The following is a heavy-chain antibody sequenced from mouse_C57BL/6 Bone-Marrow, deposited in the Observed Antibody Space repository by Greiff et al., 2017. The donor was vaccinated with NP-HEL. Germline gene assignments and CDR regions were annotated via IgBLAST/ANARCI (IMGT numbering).Heavy chain of an antibody. CDR2: IWSDGST. CDR1: GFSLTSYG. J-gene: IGHJ4*01. D-gene: IGHD3-2*02. V-gene: IGHV2-6-1*01. CDR3: ARHGDSSGYVGYAMDD. Sequence: VKLVESGPGLVAPSQSLSITCTVSGFSLTSYGVHWVRQPPGKGLEWLVVIWSDGSTTYNSALKSRLSISKDNSKSQVFLKMNSLQTDDTAMYYCARHGDSSGYVGYAMDDWGQGTSVTVSS.